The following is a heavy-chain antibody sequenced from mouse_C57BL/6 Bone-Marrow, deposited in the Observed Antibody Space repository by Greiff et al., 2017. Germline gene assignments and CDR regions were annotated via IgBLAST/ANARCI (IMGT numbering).Heavy chain of an antibody. J-gene: IGHJ4*01. V-gene: IGHV1-81*01. CDR1: GYTFTSYG. D-gene: IGHD2-4*01. CDR2: IYPRSGNT. Sequence: VQLQQSGAELARPGASVKLSCKASGYTFTSYGISWVKQRTGQGLEWIGEIYPRSGNTYYNEKFKGKATLTADKSSITAYMALRILTSEDSAVYFCARSRLRRRPSAMDYWGQGTSVTFSS. CDR3: ARSRLRRRPSAMDY.